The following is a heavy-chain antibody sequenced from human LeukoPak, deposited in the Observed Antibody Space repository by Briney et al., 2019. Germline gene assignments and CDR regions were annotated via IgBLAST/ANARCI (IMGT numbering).Heavy chain of an antibody. CDR1: GFTFSTSG. CDR3: AKVPRQHDNWFDP. D-gene: IGHD3-9*01. J-gene: IGHJ5*02. CDR2: TSSDESEK. Sequence: GGSLRLSCTASGFTFSTSGMHWLRQAPGKGLEWVAVTSSDESEKHHADSVKGRFTISRDDAKNSLYLQMNSLRAEDTAIYYCAKVPRQHDNWFDPWGQGTLVTVSS. V-gene: IGHV3-30*18.